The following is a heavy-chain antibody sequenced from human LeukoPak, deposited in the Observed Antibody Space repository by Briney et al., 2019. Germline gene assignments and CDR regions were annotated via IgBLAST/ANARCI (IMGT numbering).Heavy chain of an antibody. D-gene: IGHD1-26*01. CDR3: AKGQMGATTSPY. CDR1: GFTFTNYA. V-gene: IGHV3-23*01. CDR2: ISGGGGST. Sequence: PGGSLRLSCAASGFTFTNYAMTWVRQAPGKGLEWVSTISGGGGSTYYADSVRGRFTISRDSSKNTLYLQMNSLRAEDTALYYCAKGQMGATTSPYWGQGTLVTDSS. J-gene: IGHJ4*02.